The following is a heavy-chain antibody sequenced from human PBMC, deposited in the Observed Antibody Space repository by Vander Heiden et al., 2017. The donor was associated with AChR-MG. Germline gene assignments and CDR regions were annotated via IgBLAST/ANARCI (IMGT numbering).Heavy chain of an antibody. CDR1: GSTVSGNY. J-gene: IGHJ4*02. D-gene: IGHD3-22*01. CDR2: IYSGGST. CDR3: ASGYYDSSGPFVI. V-gene: IGHV3-66*01. Sequence: EVQLVESRGGLVQPGGSLRLLRAASGSTVSGNYMSWVRQTRGKGLEWVSVIYSGGSTYCAESVKGRFTISRDNSKNTLYLQMNSLRAEDTAVYYCASGYYDSSGPFVIWGQGTLVTVAS.